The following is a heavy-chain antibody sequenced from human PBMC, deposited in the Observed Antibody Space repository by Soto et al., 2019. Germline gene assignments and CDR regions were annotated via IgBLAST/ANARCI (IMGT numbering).Heavy chain of an antibody. Sequence: PSETLSLTCTVSGASVSTDGYYWSWIRQPPGKGLEWIGYIYHSGSTNYNPSLKSRVTTSIDTSKNQFSLKLSSLTAADTAVYYCARVNRLEPVATAYYHSMDVWGQGTTVTVSS. V-gene: IGHV4-61*08. CDR3: ARVNRLEPVATAYYHSMDV. J-gene: IGHJ6*02. CDR2: IYHSGST. D-gene: IGHD5-12*01. CDR1: GASVSTDGYY.